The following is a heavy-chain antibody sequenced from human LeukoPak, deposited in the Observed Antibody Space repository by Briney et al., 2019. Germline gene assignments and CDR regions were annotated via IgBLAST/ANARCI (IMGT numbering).Heavy chain of an antibody. CDR1: GYTFTGYY. Sequence: ASVKVSCKAAGYTFTGYYMHWARQAPGQGLEWMGWINPNSGGTNYAQKFQGRVTMTRDTSISTAYMELSRLRSDDTAVYYCATGRRVLLWFAELREANWFDPWGQGTLVTVSS. CDR2: INPNSGGT. V-gene: IGHV1-2*02. J-gene: IGHJ5*02. D-gene: IGHD3-10*01. CDR3: ATGRRVLLWFAELREANWFDP.